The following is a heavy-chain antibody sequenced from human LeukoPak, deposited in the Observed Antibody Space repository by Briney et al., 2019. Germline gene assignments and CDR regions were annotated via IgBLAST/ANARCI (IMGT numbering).Heavy chain of an antibody. CDR3: APHRDGSYPFDY. Sequence: GGSLRLSCAASGFTFSSYAMSWVRQAPGKGLEWVSAISGSGDSTYYGDSVKGRFTISRDSAKNSLYLQMNGLRDEDTAVYYCAPHRDGSYPFDYWGQGTLVTVSS. CDR1: GFTFSSYA. V-gene: IGHV3-23*01. D-gene: IGHD1-26*01. CDR2: ISGSGDST. J-gene: IGHJ4*02.